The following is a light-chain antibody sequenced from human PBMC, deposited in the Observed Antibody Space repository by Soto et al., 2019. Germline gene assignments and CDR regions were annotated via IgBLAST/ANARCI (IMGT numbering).Light chain of an antibody. Sequence: EIVLTQSPGTLSLSPGERATLSCRASQSVSSTYLAWYQQKPGQAPRLLIYGASSRATGIPDRFSGSVCGTDFTLTISRLEPEDFAVYYCQQYHSSPLVTFGQGTRLEIK. V-gene: IGKV3-20*01. CDR2: GAS. CDR1: QSVSSTY. CDR3: QQYHSSPLVT. J-gene: IGKJ5*01.